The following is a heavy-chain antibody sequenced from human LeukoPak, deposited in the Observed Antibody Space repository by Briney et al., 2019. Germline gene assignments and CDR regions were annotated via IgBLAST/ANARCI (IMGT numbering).Heavy chain of an antibody. CDR3: VKDSGNSYYYYCYMDV. D-gene: IGHD1-26*01. J-gene: IGHJ6*03. CDR1: GFTFSSYG. Sequence: GGSLRLSCAASGFTFSSYGMHWVRQAPGKGLEWVAFIWYDGSNKYYADSVKGRFTISRDNSKSTPHLQMNSLRAEDTAVYYCVKDSGNSYYYYCYMDVWGKGTTVTVSS. CDR2: IWYDGSNK. V-gene: IGHV3-30*02.